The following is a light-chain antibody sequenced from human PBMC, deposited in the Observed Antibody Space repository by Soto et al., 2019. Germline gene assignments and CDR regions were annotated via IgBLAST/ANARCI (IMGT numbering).Light chain of an antibody. Sequence: DIVMTQSPLSLPVTPGEPASISCRSSQSLLHSNGYNYLDWYLQKPGQSPQLLIYLGSNRASGVPDRFSSSGSGTDFTLKISRGEAEDVGVYYCMQPLPSWTFGQGTKV. CDR2: LGS. J-gene: IGKJ1*01. V-gene: IGKV2-28*01. CDR3: MQPLPSWT. CDR1: QSLLHSNGYNY.